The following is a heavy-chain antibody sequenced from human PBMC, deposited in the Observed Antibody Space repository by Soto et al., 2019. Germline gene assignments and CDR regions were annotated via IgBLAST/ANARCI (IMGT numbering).Heavy chain of an antibody. CDR2: IYHSGST. CDR1: GGSISSGGYS. J-gene: IGHJ4*02. D-gene: IGHD2-21*02. CDR3: ARGPDCCGDCYSYHLDS. Sequence: QLQLQESGSGLVKPSQTLSLTCAVSGGSISSGGYSWSWIRQPPGKGLEWIGYIYHSGSTYYNPSLKSRVTISLDRSKNQFSLKLSSVTAADTAVYYCARGPDCCGDCYSYHLDSWGQGTLVTVSS. V-gene: IGHV4-30-2*01.